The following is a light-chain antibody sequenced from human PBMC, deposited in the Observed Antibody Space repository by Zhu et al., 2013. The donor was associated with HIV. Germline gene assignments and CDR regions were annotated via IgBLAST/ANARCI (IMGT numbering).Light chain of an antibody. CDR3: QSYDSSLNVFV. Sequence: QSVLTQPPSVSGAPGQRVTISCTGSSSSIGSTHDVHWYQQFPGTAPKLLIYGNNNRPSGVPDRFSGSKSGTSASLAITGLQAEDEADYYCQSYDSSLNVFVFGTGTTVSVL. CDR2: GNN. J-gene: IGLJ1*01. CDR1: SSSIGSTHD. V-gene: IGLV1-40*01.